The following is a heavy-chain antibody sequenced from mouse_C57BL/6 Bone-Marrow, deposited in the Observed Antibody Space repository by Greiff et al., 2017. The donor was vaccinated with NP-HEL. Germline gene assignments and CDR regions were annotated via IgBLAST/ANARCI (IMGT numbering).Heavy chain of an antibody. CDR1: GYTFTSYW. V-gene: IGHV1-55*01. J-gene: IGHJ1*03. Sequence: QVQLKQPGAELVKPGASVKMSCKASGYTFTSYWITWVKQRPGQGLEWIGDIYPGSGSTNYNEKFKSKATLTVDTSSSTAYMQLSSLTSEDSAVYYCARSYYGSSFYWYFDVWGTGTTVTVSS. D-gene: IGHD1-1*01. CDR3: ARSYYGSSFYWYFDV. CDR2: IYPGSGST.